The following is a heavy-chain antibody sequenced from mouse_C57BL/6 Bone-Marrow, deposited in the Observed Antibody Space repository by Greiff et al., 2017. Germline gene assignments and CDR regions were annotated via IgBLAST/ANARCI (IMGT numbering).Heavy chain of an antibody. Sequence: EVQLVESGGGLVKPGGSLKLSCAASGFTFSDYGMHWVRQAPEKGLEWVAYISSGSSTIYYADTVKGRFTISRDNAKNTLFLQMTSLRSEDTAMYYCARAIRNWGQGTLVTVSA. V-gene: IGHV5-17*01. J-gene: IGHJ3*01. CDR3: ARAIRN. CDR1: GFTFSDYG. CDR2: ISSGSSTI.